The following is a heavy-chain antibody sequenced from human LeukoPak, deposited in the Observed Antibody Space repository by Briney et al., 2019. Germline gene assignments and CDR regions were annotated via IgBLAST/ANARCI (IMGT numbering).Heavy chain of an antibody. J-gene: IGHJ4*02. V-gene: IGHV3-72*01. CDR3: SRALYYDRSTYCNDY. CDR2: TRNKANSYTT. D-gene: IGHD3-22*01. CDR1: GFTLSDYY. Sequence: GGSLTLSCAASGFTLSDYYMDWVRQAPGKGLEWLGRTRNKANSYTTEYAASVKGRVTISRDASKSSLYLQMNSLKAEDTAMYYCSRALYYDRSTYCNDYWGQGTLATVSS.